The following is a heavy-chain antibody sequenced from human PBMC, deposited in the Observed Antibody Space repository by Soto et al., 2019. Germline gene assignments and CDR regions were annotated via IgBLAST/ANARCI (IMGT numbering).Heavy chain of an antibody. J-gene: IGHJ6*02. CDR1: GYRFSSYW. Sequence: PWESLKISCKGPGYRFSSYWNAWVRQMPGKGLEWMGLIYPGDSDTRYSPSFEGQVTISADKPNSTAYLQWSSLKASDTAMYYCARQGSNGDCYYYGIDVWGQGTTVTVSS. CDR2: IYPGDSDT. CDR3: ARQGSNGDCYYYGIDV. V-gene: IGHV5-51*01. D-gene: IGHD3-16*01.